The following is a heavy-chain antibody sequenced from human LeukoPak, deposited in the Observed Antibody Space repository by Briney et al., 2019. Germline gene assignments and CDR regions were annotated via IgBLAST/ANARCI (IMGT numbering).Heavy chain of an antibody. Sequence: SETLSLTCTVSGGSISSGDYYWSWIRQPPGKGLEWIGYIYYSGSTYYNPSLKSRVTISVDTSKNQFSLKLSSVTAADTAVCYCARGTTVTYYFDYWGQGTLVTVSS. CDR3: ARGTTVTYYFDY. D-gene: IGHD4-17*01. J-gene: IGHJ4*02. CDR1: GGSISSGDYY. V-gene: IGHV4-30-4*01. CDR2: IYYSGST.